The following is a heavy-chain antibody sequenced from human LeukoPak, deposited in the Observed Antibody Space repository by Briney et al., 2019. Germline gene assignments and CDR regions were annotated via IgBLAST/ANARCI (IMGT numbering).Heavy chain of an antibody. D-gene: IGHD3-22*01. Sequence: SGTLSLTCAVSGGSISSSNWWSWVRQPPGKGLEWIGEIYHSGSTNYNPSLKSRVTISVDTSKNQFSLKLSSVTAADTAVYYCARSPGYYYDSSGYYNFDYWGQGTLVTVSS. V-gene: IGHV4-4*02. CDR2: IYHSGST. CDR1: GGSISSSNW. CDR3: ARSPGYYYDSSGYYNFDY. J-gene: IGHJ4*02.